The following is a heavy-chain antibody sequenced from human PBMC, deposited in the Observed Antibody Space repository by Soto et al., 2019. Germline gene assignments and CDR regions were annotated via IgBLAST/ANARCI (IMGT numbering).Heavy chain of an antibody. CDR2: INHSGST. J-gene: IGHJ6*03. CDR1: GGSFSGYY. D-gene: IGHD3-10*01. CDR3: ARGPLWFGYYYYYYMDV. V-gene: IGHV4-34*01. Sequence: SETLSLTCAVYGGSFSGYYWSWIRQPPGKGLEWIGEINHSGSTNYNPFLKSRVTISVDTSKNQFSLKLSSVTAADTAVYYCARGPLWFGYYYYYYMDVWGKGTTVTVSS.